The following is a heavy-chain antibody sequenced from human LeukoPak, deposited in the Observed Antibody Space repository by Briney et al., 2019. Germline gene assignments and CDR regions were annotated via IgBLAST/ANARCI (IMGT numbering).Heavy chain of an antibody. D-gene: IGHD2-15*01. J-gene: IGHJ4*02. Sequence: ASVKVSCRASGYTFSGHYLHWVRQAPRQGLKWMGWISPYNGNTNYAQKFQGRVTMTTDTSTTTAYMELRSLRSDDTAVYYCARDGERYCSGGTCYHFDSWGQGTLVTVSS. V-gene: IGHV1-18*04. CDR2: ISPYNGNT. CDR1: GYTFSGHY. CDR3: ARDGERYCSGGTCYHFDS.